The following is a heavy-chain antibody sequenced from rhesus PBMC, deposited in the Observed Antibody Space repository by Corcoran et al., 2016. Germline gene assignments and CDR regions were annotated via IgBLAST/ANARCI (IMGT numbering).Heavy chain of an antibody. CDR2: IDGNTGRT. J-gene: IGHJ4*01. CDR3: ARARYHYDNDY. CDR1: GASISSYW. Sequence: QMQLQESGPGPVKPSETLSLTCAVSGASISSYWWGWTRQSPGKGLEWIGEIDGNTGRTRYTPPLRSRVTVSRDASKNQVSLKLTSVTAADTAVYYCARARYHYDNDYWGQGVLVTVSS. V-gene: IGHV4-80*01. D-gene: IGHD3-28*01.